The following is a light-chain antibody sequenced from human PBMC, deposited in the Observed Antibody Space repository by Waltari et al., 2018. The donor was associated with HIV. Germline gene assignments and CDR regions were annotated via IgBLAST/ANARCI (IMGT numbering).Light chain of an antibody. CDR2: EVS. V-gene: IGLV2-14*01. CDR3: SSYTSSTTPYV. Sequence: QSALTQPASVSGSPGQSITIPCTGNSSDVGGYDYVSWYQQHPGKAPKLMIYEVSNRPSGVSNRFSGSKSGNTASLTISGLQAEDEADYYCSSYTSSTTPYVFGTGTKVTVL. CDR1: SSDVGGYDY. J-gene: IGLJ1*01.